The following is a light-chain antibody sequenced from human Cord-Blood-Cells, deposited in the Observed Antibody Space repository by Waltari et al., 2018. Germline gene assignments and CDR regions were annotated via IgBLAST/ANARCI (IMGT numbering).Light chain of an antibody. CDR2: EGS. CDR1: SSDVGSYNL. CDR3: CSYAGSSTYV. V-gene: IGLV2-23*01. Sequence: QSALTQPASVSGSPGQSITISCTGTSSDVGSYNLVSWYQQHPGKAPKLMIYEGSKRPSGVSNRFSGSKSGNTASLTISVLQAEDEADYYCCSYAGSSTYVFGTVTKVTVL. J-gene: IGLJ1*01.